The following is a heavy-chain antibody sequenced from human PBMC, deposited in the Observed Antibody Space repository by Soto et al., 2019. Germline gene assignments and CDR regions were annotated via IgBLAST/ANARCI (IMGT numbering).Heavy chain of an antibody. J-gene: IGHJ5*02. CDR3: ARNPDIVAVPATESYWFDP. V-gene: IGHV3-7*01. D-gene: IGHD2-2*01. CDR2: IKKDGSEN. Sequence: GGSLRLSCAVSGFTVSNNNMSWVRQAPGKGLEWVANIKKDGSENYYVDSVKGRFTISRDNTKNSLSLQMNSLRVEDTALVYCARNPDIVAVPATESYWFDPWGQGTLVTVSS. CDR1: GFTVSNNN.